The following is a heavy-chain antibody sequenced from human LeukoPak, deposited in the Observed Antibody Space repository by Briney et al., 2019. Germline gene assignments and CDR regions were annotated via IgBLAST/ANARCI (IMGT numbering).Heavy chain of an antibody. Sequence: PGGSLRLSCAASLFTFSSYAMSSVRQAPRRGVGWVSAISGSGGSTSSVDSVKGRFTISRDNSKNTLYLQMNTQRAEDTAIYYFAKYPRPTPNLYYYYYYMDVWGKGTTVTVSS. V-gene: IGHV3-23*01. CDR1: LFTFSSYA. CDR3: AKYPRPTPNLYYYYYYMDV. J-gene: IGHJ6*03. D-gene: IGHD4/OR15-4a*01. CDR2: ISGSGGST.